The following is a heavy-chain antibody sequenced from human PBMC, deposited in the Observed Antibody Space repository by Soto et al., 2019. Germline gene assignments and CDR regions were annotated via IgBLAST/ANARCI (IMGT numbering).Heavy chain of an antibody. Sequence: GGSLRLSCAASGFTFSSYDMHWVRQATGKGLEWVSAIGTAGDTYYPGSVKGRFTISRENAKNSLCLQMNSLRAEDTAVYYCARVSWNSNSPDYWGQGTLVTVSS. CDR2: IGTAGDT. CDR3: ARVSWNSNSPDY. CDR1: GFTFSSYD. V-gene: IGHV3-13*01. D-gene: IGHD1-7*01. J-gene: IGHJ4*02.